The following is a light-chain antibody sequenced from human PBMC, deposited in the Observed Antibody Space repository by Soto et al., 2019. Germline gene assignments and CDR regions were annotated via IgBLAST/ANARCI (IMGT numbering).Light chain of an antibody. CDR3: QQYHSTPFT. V-gene: IGKV4-1*01. CDR1: QSVLYNSNRQNY. Sequence: DIVMTQSPASLAASLGERLTLNCKSSQSVLYNSNRQNYLAWYQQRPGQPPKLLIYWASTRESGVPDRFSGSGSATNFNLTLSSLQTEDVAVYYCQQYHSTPFTFGPGTRVDVK. J-gene: IGKJ3*01. CDR2: WAS.